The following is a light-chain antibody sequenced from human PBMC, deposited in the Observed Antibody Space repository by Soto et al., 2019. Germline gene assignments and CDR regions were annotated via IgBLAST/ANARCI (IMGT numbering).Light chain of an antibody. J-gene: IGKJ5*01. CDR2: AAS. CDR1: QGINYY. CDR3: QQANSFPIT. V-gene: IGKV1-9*01. Sequence: DIKLTQSPSFLSASVGHRVTIACRSSQGINYYLAWYQQKPAQAPNLLIYAASSLQRGVPSRFSGSGSGTDFTLTISSLQPEDCAIYFCQQANSFPITFGQGTRLEIK.